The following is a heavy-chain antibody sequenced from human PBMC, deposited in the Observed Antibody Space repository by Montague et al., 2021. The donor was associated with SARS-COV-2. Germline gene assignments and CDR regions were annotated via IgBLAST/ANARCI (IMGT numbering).Heavy chain of an antibody. CDR3: ANADRCSSGSCYSPFDS. D-gene: IGHD2-15*01. Sequence: SETLSLTCTVSGDSVTTNLYYWGWIRQPPGKGLEWIGNIYYTGTTYYNPSLKSRVTMSVDTSKNQFSLKLTSVTAADTAVYYCANADRCSSGSCYSPFDSWGQGFLVTVSS. V-gene: IGHV4-39*01. CDR2: IYYTGTT. CDR1: GDSVTTNLYY. J-gene: IGHJ4*02.